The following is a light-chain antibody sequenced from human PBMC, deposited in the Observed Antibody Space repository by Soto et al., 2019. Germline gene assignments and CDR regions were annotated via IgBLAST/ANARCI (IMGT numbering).Light chain of an antibody. CDR3: QQSYSTSTWT. V-gene: IGKV1-39*01. J-gene: IGKJ1*01. CDR1: QDISIY. CDR2: AAS. Sequence: DIQMTQSPSSLSASVGDRVTITCQVSQDISIYLNWYQQKPGKAPKLLIYAASSLQSGVPSRFSGSGSGTDFTLTISSLQPEDFATYYCQQSYSTSTWTFGQGTKVDIK.